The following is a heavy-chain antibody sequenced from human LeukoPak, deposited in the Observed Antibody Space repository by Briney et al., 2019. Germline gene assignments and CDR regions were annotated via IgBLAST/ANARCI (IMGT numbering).Heavy chain of an antibody. Sequence: GRFTISRDNAKNSLYLQMNSLIAEDTAVYYCARGYDILTGYYGGGGDYWGQGTLVTVSS. D-gene: IGHD3-9*01. CDR3: ARGYDILTGYYGGGGDY. J-gene: IGHJ4*02. V-gene: IGHV3-11*06.